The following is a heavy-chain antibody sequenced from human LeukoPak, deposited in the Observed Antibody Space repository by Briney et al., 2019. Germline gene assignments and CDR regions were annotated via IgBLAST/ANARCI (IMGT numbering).Heavy chain of an antibody. V-gene: IGHV1-3*01. Sequence: ASVKVSCKASGYTFTSYAMHWVRQAPGQRLEWMGWINAGNGNTKYSQKFQGRVTITADKSTSIAYMELSSLRFEDTAVYYCARGRLSYYDSSGDYYYYYGMDVWGQGTTVTVSS. J-gene: IGHJ6*02. CDR2: INAGNGNT. CDR3: ARGRLSYYDSSGDYYYYYGMDV. D-gene: IGHD3-22*01. CDR1: GYTFTSYA.